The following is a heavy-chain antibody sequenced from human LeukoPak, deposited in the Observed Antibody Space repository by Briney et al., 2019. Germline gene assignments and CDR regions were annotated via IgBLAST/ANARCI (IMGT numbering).Heavy chain of an antibody. D-gene: IGHD5-12*01. CDR1: GYTFTGHY. Sequence: ASVKVSCKASGYTFTGHYMHWVRQAPGQGLEWMGWINPNSGGTNYAQKFQGRVTMTRDTSISTAYMELSRLRSDDTAVYYCASSGVEGGGYAYNYWGQGTLVTVSS. V-gene: IGHV1-2*02. CDR2: INPNSGGT. J-gene: IGHJ4*02. CDR3: ASSGVEGGGYAYNY.